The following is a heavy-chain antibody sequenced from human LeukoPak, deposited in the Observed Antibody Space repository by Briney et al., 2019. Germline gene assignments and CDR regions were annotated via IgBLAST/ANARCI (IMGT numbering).Heavy chain of an antibody. Sequence: SVKVSCKASGGTFSSYAISWVRQAPGQGLEWMGRIIPMFGIANYAQKFQGRVTITADKSTSTAYMDLSSLRSEDTALYYCAKDGRRYSSGRYVGHWGQGTLVTVSS. CDR1: GGTFSSYA. V-gene: IGHV1-69*04. CDR3: AKDGRRYSSGRYVGH. J-gene: IGHJ4*02. D-gene: IGHD6-19*01. CDR2: IIPMFGIA.